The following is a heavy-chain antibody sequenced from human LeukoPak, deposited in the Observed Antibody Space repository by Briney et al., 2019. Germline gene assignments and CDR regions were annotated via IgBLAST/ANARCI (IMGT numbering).Heavy chain of an antibody. CDR3: ARGRGYGYQVDI. Sequence: ASVKVSCKASGYTFTGYYMHWVRQAPGQGLEWMGWINPNSGGTNYAQKFQGRVTTTRDTSISTAYMELSRLRSDDTAVYYCARGRGYGYQVDIWGQGTMVTVSS. CDR1: GYTFTGYY. D-gene: IGHD5-18*01. CDR2: INPNSGGT. J-gene: IGHJ3*02. V-gene: IGHV1-2*02.